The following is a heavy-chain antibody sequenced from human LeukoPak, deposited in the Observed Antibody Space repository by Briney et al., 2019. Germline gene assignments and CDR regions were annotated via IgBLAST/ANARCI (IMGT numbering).Heavy chain of an antibody. J-gene: IGHJ3*02. Sequence: ASVKVSCKASGYTFTGYYMHWVRQAPGQGLEWMGWINPDSGGTNYAQKFQGRVTMTRDTSISTAYMELSRLRSDDTAVYYCARSDGYNLGAFDIWGQGTMVTVSS. D-gene: IGHD5-24*01. CDR1: GYTFTGYY. V-gene: IGHV1-2*02. CDR2: INPDSGGT. CDR3: ARSDGYNLGAFDI.